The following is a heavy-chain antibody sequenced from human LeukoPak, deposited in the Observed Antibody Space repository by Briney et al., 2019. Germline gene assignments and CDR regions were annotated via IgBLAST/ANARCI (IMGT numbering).Heavy chain of an antibody. D-gene: IGHD6-19*01. CDR1: AFTLSDFT. CDR2: IRSKANNYAP. J-gene: IGHJ1*01. CDR3: SAGPSGWTEFFRH. V-gene: IGHV3-73*01. Sequence: GGSLRLSCAAPAFTLSDFTIHWVRQASGKGLEWVARIRSKANNYAPEYGASVKGRFTISRNDAKNTAYLQMNSPKTEDTAIYYCSAGPSGWTEFFRHWGQGTLVTVSS.